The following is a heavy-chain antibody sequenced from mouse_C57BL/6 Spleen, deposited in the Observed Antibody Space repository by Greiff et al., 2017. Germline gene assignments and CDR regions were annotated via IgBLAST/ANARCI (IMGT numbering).Heavy chain of an antibody. J-gene: IGHJ3*01. CDR1: GYSFTGYY. CDR2: INPSTGGT. V-gene: IGHV1-42*01. CDR3: AGYSDSWFAY. Sequence: VQLQQSGPELVKPGASVKISCKASGYSFTGYYMNWVKQSPEKSLEWIGEINPSTGGTTYNQKFKAKATLTVDKSSSTAYMQLKSLTSEDSAVYYCAGYSDSWFAYWGQGTLVTVSA. D-gene: IGHD2-12*01.